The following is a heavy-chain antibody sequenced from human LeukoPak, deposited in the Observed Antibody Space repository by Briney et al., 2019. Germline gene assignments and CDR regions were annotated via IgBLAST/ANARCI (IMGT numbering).Heavy chain of an antibody. J-gene: IGHJ6*02. D-gene: IGHD1-26*01. CDR2: INPNSGGT. CDR1: GYTFTSYD. Sequence: ASVKVSCKASGYTFTSYDINWVRQAPGQGLEWMGRINPNSGGTNYAQKFQGRVTMTRDTSISTAYMELSRLRSDDTAVYYCARDLMGALYYYGMDVWGQGTTVTVSS. V-gene: IGHV1-2*06. CDR3: ARDLMGALYYYGMDV.